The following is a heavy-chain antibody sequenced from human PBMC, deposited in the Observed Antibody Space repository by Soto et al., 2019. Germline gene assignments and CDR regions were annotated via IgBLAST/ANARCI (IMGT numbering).Heavy chain of an antibody. CDR3: ARTDRDFYGLDV. V-gene: IGHV3-13*05. J-gene: IGHJ6*02. CDR2: ISAAGDP. Sequence: EVQLVESGGGLVQPGGSLRLSCEASGFTFRNYDMHWVRQGTGKGLEWVSGISAAGDPDYADSVEGRFSISRENAQNSFFLQMNRLRVGDKAVYYCARTDRDFYGLDVWGQGNKVIVSS. CDR1: GFTFRNYD.